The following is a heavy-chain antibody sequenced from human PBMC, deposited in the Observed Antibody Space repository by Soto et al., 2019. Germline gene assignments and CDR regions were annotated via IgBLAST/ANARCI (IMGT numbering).Heavy chain of an antibody. CDR3: AKELRGAVDY. V-gene: IGHV3-23*01. CDR2: ISGSGAGT. D-gene: IGHD4-17*01. Sequence: GGSLRLSCAASGFTFSSYAMSWVRQAPGKGLEWVSVISGSGAGTYNADSVKGRFTISRDNSKNTLYLQMNSLRAEDTAVYYCAKELRGAVDYWGQGTLVTVSS. J-gene: IGHJ4*02. CDR1: GFTFSSYA.